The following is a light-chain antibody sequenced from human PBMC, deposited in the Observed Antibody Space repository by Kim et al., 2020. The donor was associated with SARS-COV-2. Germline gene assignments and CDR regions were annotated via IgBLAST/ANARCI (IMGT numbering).Light chain of an antibody. J-gene: IGLJ2*01. V-gene: IGLV1-40*01. Sequence: RVTISCTGSNSNIGAGFDVHWYQQGPGTAPKLLISDNNNRPSGVPDRISTSKSDTSVSLAISGLQPEDEADYYCQSFDISLSGFVIFGGGTQLTVL. CDR3: QSFDISLSGFVI. CDR2: DNN. CDR1: NSNIGAGFD.